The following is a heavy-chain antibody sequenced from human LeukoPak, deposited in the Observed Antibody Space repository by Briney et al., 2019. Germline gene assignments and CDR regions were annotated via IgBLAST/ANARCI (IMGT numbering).Heavy chain of an antibody. D-gene: IGHD3-9*01. Sequence: ASVKVSCKASGYTFTGYYMHWVRQAPGQGLEWMGWINPNSGGTNYAQKFQGRVTMTRDTSISTAYMELSRLRSDDTAVYYCARSTRFSLTGPILDYWGQGTLVTVSS. J-gene: IGHJ4*02. CDR2: INPNSGGT. V-gene: IGHV1-2*02. CDR3: ARSTRFSLTGPILDY. CDR1: GYTFTGYY.